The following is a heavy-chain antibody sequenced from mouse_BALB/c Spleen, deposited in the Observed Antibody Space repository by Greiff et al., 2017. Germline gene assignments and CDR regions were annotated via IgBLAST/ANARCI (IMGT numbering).Heavy chain of an antibody. CDR2: IYPGDGDT. V-gene: IGHV1-87*01. J-gene: IGHJ4*01. CDR1: GYTFTSYW. CDR3: ARSPGSSYLMDY. Sequence: VQLQQSGAELARPGASVKLSCKASGYTFTSYWMQWVKQRPGQGLEWIGAIYPGDGDTRYTQKFKGKATLTADKSSSTAYMQLSSLASEDSAVYYCARSPGSSYLMDYWGQGTSVTVSS. D-gene: IGHD1-1*01.